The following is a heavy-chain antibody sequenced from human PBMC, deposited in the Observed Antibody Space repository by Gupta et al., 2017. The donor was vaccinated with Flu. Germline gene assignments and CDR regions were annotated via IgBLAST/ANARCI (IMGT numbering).Heavy chain of an antibody. CDR3: ARFQGYRDYDYYYYGIDV. CDR2: IDVSGGST. Sequence: VQLLESGGSLVQPGGSLRLSCAASGFTFSSYAMSWVRQAPGQGLEWVSGIDVSGGSTHYSHSVKGRVTISRDNSKNTLYLQIDSLRAEDTALYYCARFQGYRDYDYYYYGIDVWGQGTTVTVSS. V-gene: IGHV3-23*01. CDR1: GFTFSSYA. J-gene: IGHJ6*02. D-gene: IGHD4-11*01.